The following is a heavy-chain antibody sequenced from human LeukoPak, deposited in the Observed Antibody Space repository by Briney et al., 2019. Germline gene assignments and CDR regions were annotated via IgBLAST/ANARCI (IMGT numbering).Heavy chain of an antibody. J-gene: IGHJ4*03. CDR3: ARGSRVYDRSGFHTWHDY. CDR2: IYSTGDT. Sequence: DPSETLSLTCTVSGASINNYYWSWVRQPPLKGLEWIGYIYSTGDTSYNPSLESRVSISMDTSKNHFSLEITSVTAADTAGYYCARGSRVYDRSGFHTWHDYWGHGTLVTVSS. D-gene: IGHD3-22*01. CDR1: GASINNYY. V-gene: IGHV4-59*01.